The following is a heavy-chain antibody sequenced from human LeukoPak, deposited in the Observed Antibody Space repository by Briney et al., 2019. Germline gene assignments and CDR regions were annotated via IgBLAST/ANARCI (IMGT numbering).Heavy chain of an antibody. J-gene: IGHJ4*02. V-gene: IGHV3-21*01. Sequence: GGSLRLSWAASGFTFSRDSMRWVRQAAGKGLEWVSSISSSSSYIYYADSVKGRFTISRDNSKNSLYLQMNSLRAEDTAVYYCARDQVCSSSTIAYWGQGTLVTVSS. CDR3: ARDQVCSSSTIAY. CDR1: GFTFSRDS. CDR2: ISSSSSYI. D-gene: IGHD6-6*01.